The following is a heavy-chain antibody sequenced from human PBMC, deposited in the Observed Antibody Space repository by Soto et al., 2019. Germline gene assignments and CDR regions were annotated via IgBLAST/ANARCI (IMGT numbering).Heavy chain of an antibody. Sequence: QVQLVESGGGVVQPGRSLRLSCAASGFTFSSYGMHWVRQAPGKGLEWVAVISYDGSNKYYADSGKGRFTISRDNSKNTLYLQMNRLGVEDTAVYSCAKDLYYDFWSGYPNAGYYYYGMDVCGQGTTVTVAS. CDR2: ISYDGSNK. CDR3: AKDLYYDFWSGYPNAGYYYYGMDV. D-gene: IGHD3-3*01. V-gene: IGHV3-30*18. CDR1: GFTFSSYG. J-gene: IGHJ6*02.